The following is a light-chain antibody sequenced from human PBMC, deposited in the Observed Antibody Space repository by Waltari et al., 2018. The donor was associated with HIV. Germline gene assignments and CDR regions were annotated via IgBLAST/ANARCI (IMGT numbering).Light chain of an antibody. V-gene: IGKV1-33*01. J-gene: IGKJ3*01. CDR2: DVS. CDR1: QDISYH. CDR3: HQYDNLPPT. Sequence: DIQMTQSPSSLSASVGDRVTITCQASQDISYHLNWYQQKPGKAPKFLIYDVSNLEIGVPSRFSGSGSGTDFTFTISSLQPEDIATYYCHQYDNLPPTFGPGTKVDIK.